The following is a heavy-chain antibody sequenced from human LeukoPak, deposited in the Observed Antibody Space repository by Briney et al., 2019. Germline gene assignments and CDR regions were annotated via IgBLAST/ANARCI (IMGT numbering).Heavy chain of an antibody. CDR3: AKVSSVAVYYYGMDV. D-gene: IGHD6-19*01. CDR2: ISSDSTTI. CDR1: GFTFSRYS. Sequence: GGSLRLSCAASGFTFSRYSMNWVRQAPGRGQEWVSYISSDSTTIYYAGSVKGRLTISRDDAQNSLYLQMNSLRAEDTAVYYCAKVSSVAVYYYGMDVWGQGTTVTVSS. J-gene: IGHJ6*02. V-gene: IGHV3-48*04.